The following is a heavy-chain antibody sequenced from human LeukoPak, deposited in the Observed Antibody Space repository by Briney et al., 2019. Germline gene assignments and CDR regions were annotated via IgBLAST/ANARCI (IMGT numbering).Heavy chain of an antibody. CDR3: ARGRGVATGLGY. J-gene: IGHJ4*02. V-gene: IGHV1-8*02. Sequence: ASVKVSCKASGDTFTSYAMNWVRQATGQGLEWVGWMNPNSGNTGYAQKFQGRVTMTRNTSISTAYMELSSLRSEDTGVYYCARGRGVATGLGYWGQGTLVTVSS. CDR1: GDTFTSYA. D-gene: IGHD5-12*01. CDR2: MNPNSGNT.